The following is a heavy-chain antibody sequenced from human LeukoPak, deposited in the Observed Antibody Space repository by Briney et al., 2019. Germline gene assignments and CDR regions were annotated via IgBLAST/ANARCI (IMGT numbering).Heavy chain of an antibody. D-gene: IGHD6-19*01. CDR2: INPNSGGT. J-gene: IGHJ4*02. V-gene: IGHV1-2*02. CDR3: ARPAGTSSGRSLDY. CDR1: GYTFTGYY. Sequence: GASVKVSCKASGYTFTGYYMHWVRQAPGQGLEWMGWINPNSGGTNYAQKFQGRVTMTRDTSISTAYMELSRLRSDDTAVYYCARPAGTSSGRSLDYWGQGTLVTVSS.